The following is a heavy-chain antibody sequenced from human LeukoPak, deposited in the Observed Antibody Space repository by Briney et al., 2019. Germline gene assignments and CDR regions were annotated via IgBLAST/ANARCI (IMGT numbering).Heavy chain of an antibody. CDR2: ITLSSSTI. Sequence: GGSLRLSCAASGFNFNNYNMNWVRQAPGKGLEWVSYITLSSSTIYYADSVKGRFTISRDNAKNSLYLQMNSLRAEDTAVYYCAREPSYSSSWYTSCDYWGQGTLVTVSS. D-gene: IGHD6-13*01. CDR1: GFNFNNYN. CDR3: AREPSYSSSWYTSCDY. V-gene: IGHV3-48*01. J-gene: IGHJ4*02.